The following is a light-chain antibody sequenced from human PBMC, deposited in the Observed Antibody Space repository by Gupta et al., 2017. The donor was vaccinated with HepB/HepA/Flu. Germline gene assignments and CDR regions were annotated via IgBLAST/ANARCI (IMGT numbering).Light chain of an antibody. CDR2: LNS. J-gene: IGKJ1*01. CDR3: RQTLQTPPT. CDR1: HSLLHVSGYNF. V-gene: IGKV2-28*01. Sequence: DGVMTQSPLSLSVTPGEPASISCRSSHSLLHVSGYNFLDWYLQKPGQSPRLLIYLNSSRASGVPDRFSGSGSGTNFTLKSSGVEAEDVGTYYCRQTLQTPPTCGQGTKVDIK.